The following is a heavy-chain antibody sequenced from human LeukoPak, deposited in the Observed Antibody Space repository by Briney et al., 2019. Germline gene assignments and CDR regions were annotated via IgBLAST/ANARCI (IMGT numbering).Heavy chain of an antibody. CDR3: AKARGHYYDSSGHHGYFDY. Sequence: PGGSLRLSCAASGFTFDDYAMHWVRQAPGKGLEWVSGISWNSGSIGYADSVKGRFTISRDNAKNSLYLQMNSLRAEDTALYYCAKARGHYYDSSGHHGYFDYRGQGTLVTVSS. J-gene: IGHJ4*02. D-gene: IGHD3-22*01. V-gene: IGHV3-9*01. CDR1: GFTFDDYA. CDR2: ISWNSGSI.